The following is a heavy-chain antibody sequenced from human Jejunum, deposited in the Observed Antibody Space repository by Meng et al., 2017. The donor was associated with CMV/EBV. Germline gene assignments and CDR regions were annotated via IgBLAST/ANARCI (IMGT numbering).Heavy chain of an antibody. J-gene: IGHJ4*02. D-gene: IGHD3-22*01. V-gene: IGHV3-30*02. Sequence: FNNYLRQWVRQAPGQGLEWVASMHFDGYNKYYLDSVRGRFTISRDNSKSTLYLQMNSLRPEDTAVYFCAKSMSDIGYLQYCLDSWGQGTLVTVLL. CDR1: FNNYL. CDR3: AKSMSDIGYLQYCLDS. CDR2: MHFDGYNK.